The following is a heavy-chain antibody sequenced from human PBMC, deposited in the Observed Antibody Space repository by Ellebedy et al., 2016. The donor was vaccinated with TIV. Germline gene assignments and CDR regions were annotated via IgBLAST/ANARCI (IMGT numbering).Heavy chain of an antibody. CDR3: ARGRAREFTQVTLDY. D-gene: IGHD2-21*02. V-gene: IGHV5-51*01. Sequence: PGGSLRLSCKGSGYSFTNYWIAWVRQMPGEGLEWMGIIYPGDSDTRYSPSFQGQVIISADKSISTAYLQWSSLKASDTAMYYCARGRAREFTQVTLDYWGQGTLVTVSS. CDR2: IYPGDSDT. J-gene: IGHJ4*02. CDR1: GYSFTNYW.